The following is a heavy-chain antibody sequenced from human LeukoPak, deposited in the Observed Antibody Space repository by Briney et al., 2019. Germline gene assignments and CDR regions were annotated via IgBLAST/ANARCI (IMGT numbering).Heavy chain of an antibody. D-gene: IGHD2-8*01. CDR1: GGSISSYY. V-gene: IGHV4-59*01. CDR3: ARDGVSVGMYSQH. CDR2: IYYSGST. J-gene: IGHJ1*01. Sequence: SETLSLTCTVSGGSISSYYWSWIRQPPGKGLEWIGYIYYSGSTNYNPSLKSRVTISVDTSKNQFSLKLSSVTAADTAVYYCARDGVSVGMYSQHWGQGTLVTVSS.